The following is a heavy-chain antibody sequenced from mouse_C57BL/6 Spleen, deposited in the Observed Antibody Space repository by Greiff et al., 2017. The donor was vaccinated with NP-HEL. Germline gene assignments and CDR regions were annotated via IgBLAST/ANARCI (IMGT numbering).Heavy chain of an antibody. J-gene: IGHJ2*01. CDR2: IYPRSGNT. V-gene: IGHV1-81*01. CDR3: ARCTTVVRGDY. CDR1: GYTFTSYG. D-gene: IGHD1-1*01. Sequence: SLSELARPGASVKLSCKASGYTFTSYGISWVKQRTGQGLEWIGEIYPRSGNTYYNEKFKGKATLTADKSSSTAYMELRSLTSEDSAVYFCARCTTVVRGDYWGQGTTLTVSS.